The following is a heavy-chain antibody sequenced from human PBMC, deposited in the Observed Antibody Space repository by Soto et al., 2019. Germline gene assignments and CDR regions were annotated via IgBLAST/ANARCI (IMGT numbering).Heavy chain of an antibody. J-gene: IGHJ4*02. V-gene: IGHV2-5*02. CDR2: IYWDDDK. CDR3: AHSVVAGLGYYFDY. D-gene: IGHD6-19*01. CDR1: GFSLSTTRVG. Sequence: QITLKESGPTLVKPTQTLTLTCTFSGFSLSTTRVGVGWIRQPPGKALEWLALIYWDDDKRYSPSLKSRPTITKDNSKNQVVRTMTNMDPVDTATYYCAHSVVAGLGYYFDYWGQGTLVTVSS.